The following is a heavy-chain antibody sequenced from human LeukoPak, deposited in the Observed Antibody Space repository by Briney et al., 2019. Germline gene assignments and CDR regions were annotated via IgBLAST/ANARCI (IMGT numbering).Heavy chain of an antibody. CDR2: IKPDGSEK. CDR3: ASGYSSSWATFDY. J-gene: IGHJ4*02. V-gene: IGHV3-7*01. Sequence: GGSLRLSCAASGFTFSSYWMTWVRQAPGKGLEWVANIKPDGSEKYYVDSVKGRFTISRDNAKNSLYLQMNSLRAEDTAVYYCASGYSSSWATFDYWGRGTLVTVSS. D-gene: IGHD6-13*01. CDR1: GFTFSSYW.